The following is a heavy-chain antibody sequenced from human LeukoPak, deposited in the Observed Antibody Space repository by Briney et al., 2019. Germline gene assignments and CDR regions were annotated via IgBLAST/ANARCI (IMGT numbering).Heavy chain of an antibody. J-gene: IGHJ4*02. V-gene: IGHV4-4*07. D-gene: IGHD3-9*01. CDR3: ARGGVDWTFDY. Sequence: SETLSLTCTVSGGSISNYYWSWIRQPAGKGLEWIGHIYTSGSTNYNPSLKSRVTMSVDTSKNQFSLNLSSVTAADTAAYYCARGGVDWTFDYWGQGTLVTVSS. CDR1: GGSISNYY. CDR2: IYTSGST.